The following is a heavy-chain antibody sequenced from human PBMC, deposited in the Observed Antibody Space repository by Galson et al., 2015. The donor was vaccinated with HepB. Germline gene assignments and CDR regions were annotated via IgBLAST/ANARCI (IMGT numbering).Heavy chain of an antibody. D-gene: IGHD6-25*01. CDR2: IYSGGST. CDR3: ARMQRGIGRGWFDP. J-gene: IGHJ5*02. CDR1: GFTVSSDY. Sequence: SLRLSCAASGFTVSSDYMSWVRQAPGKGLEWVSVIYSGGSTYYADSVKGRFTISRDNSKNTLYLQMNSLRAEDTAVYYCARMQRGIGRGWFDPWGQGTLVTVSS. V-gene: IGHV3-66*01.